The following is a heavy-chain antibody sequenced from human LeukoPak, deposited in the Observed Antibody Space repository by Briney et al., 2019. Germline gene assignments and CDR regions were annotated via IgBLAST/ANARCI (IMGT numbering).Heavy chain of an antibody. D-gene: IGHD6-13*01. Sequence: ASVKVSCMASGYTFTGYYMHWVRQAPGQGLEWMGWINPNSGGTNYAQKFQGRVTMTRDTSISTAYMELRSLRSDDTAVYYCARIIEAAGTDFDYWGQGTLVIVSS. CDR2: INPNSGGT. CDR3: ARIIEAAGTDFDY. J-gene: IGHJ4*02. V-gene: IGHV1-2*02. CDR1: GYTFTGYY.